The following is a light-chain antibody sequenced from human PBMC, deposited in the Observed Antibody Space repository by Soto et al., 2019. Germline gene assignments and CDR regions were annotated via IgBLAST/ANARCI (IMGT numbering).Light chain of an antibody. CDR2: TLP. V-gene: IGKV2-40*01. J-gene: IGKJ2*01. CDR3: MQRIESTST. CDR1: QSLLDSDAGNTY. Sequence: DIVMTQTPLSLPVTPGEPASISCSASQSLLDSDAGNTYLDGYLQKPGQSPQLLLYTLPYRASGVPDWISGSGSGTDVTLNISRVEAEDVGVYYRMQRIESTSTVGQGTKLEIK.